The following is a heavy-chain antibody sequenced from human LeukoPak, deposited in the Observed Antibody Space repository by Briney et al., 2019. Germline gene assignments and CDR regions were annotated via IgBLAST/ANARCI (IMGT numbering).Heavy chain of an antibody. V-gene: IGHV3-23*01. CDR2: ISSGDGKT. D-gene: IGHD1-26*01. J-gene: IGHJ6*03. CDR1: GFTFSTYA. Sequence: GGSLRLSCAASGFTFSTYAMSWVPQAPGKGLEWVSSISSGDGKTYYADSVKGRITISRDDPTNTLYLQMSSLRAEDTAVYYCAKNRGAGSHYYYHMNVWGKGTTVTVSS. CDR3: AKNRGAGSHYYYHMNV.